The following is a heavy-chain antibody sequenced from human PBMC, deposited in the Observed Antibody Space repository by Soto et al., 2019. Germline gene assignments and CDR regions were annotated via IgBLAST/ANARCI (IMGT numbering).Heavy chain of an antibody. CDR2: INPSGGSA. CDR1: GYTFTSYY. J-gene: IGHJ5*02. D-gene: IGHD6-19*01. Sequence: QVQLVQSGPEVKKPGASVKVSCKASGYTFTSYYIHYVRQAPGQGLEWMGIINPSGGSATYAQKLQGRVTMTRDTSTNIVYMELSSLRSEDTAVYYCTRSSNVGWGWFDPWGQGTLVTVSS. CDR3: TRSSNVGWGWFDP. V-gene: IGHV1-46*03.